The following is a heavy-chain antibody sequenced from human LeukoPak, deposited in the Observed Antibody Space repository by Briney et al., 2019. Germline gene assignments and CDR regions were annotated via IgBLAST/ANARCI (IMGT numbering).Heavy chain of an antibody. CDR1: GYTFTSYD. D-gene: IGHD3-22*01. J-gene: IGHJ4*02. Sequence: ASVKVSCKASGYTFTSYDISWVRQAPGQGLEWMGWISGYNGHTNYAQKLQGRVTMTTDTSATTAYMELRSLRSDDTAVYYCARDGHRTYYYATSDYRFDYWGQGTLVTVSS. V-gene: IGHV1-18*01. CDR2: ISGYNGHT. CDR3: ARDGHRTYYYATSDYRFDY.